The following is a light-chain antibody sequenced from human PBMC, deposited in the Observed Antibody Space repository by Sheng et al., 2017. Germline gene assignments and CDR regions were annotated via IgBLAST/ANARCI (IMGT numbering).Light chain of an antibody. CDR1: QSVSSY. CDR3: QQRSSWPLT. V-gene: IGKV3-11*01. J-gene: IGKJ5*01. Sequence: EIVLTQSPATLSLSPGERATLSCRASQSVSSYLVWYQHKSGQAPRLLIYDTSNRATGIPARFSGSGSGTDFTLTISSLEPEDFAVYYCQQRSSWPLTFGQGTRLEIK. CDR2: DTS.